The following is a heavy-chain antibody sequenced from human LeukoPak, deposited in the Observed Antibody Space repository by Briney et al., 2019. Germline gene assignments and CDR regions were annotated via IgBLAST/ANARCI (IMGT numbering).Heavy chain of an antibody. D-gene: IGHD3-22*01. CDR2: IYYSGST. Sequence: PSETLSLTCTVSGGSISSSSYYWGWIRQPPGKGLEWIGSIYYSGSTYYNPSFKSRVTISVDTSKNQFSLKLSSVTAADTAVYYCAREWLFRSPNWFDPWGQGTLVTVSS. CDR1: GGSISSSSYY. J-gene: IGHJ5*02. CDR3: AREWLFRSPNWFDP. V-gene: IGHV4-39*07.